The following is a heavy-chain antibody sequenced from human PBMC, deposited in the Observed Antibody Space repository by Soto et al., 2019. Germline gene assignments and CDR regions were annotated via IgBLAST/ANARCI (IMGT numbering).Heavy chain of an antibody. Sequence: GGSLRLSCAASGFTFSSYAMSWVRQAPGKGLEWVSAISGSGGSTYYADSVKGRFTISRDNSKNTLYLQMNSLRAEDTTVCYCAKQTSFSIAAAGVIDYWGQGTLVTVSS. CDR2: ISGSGGST. CDR3: AKQTSFSIAAAGVIDY. CDR1: GFTFSSYA. J-gene: IGHJ4*02. V-gene: IGHV3-23*01. D-gene: IGHD6-13*01.